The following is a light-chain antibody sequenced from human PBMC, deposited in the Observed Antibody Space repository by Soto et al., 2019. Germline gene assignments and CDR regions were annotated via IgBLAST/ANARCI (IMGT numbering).Light chain of an antibody. CDR1: SSDVGGYNY. V-gene: IGLV2-8*01. CDR2: EVN. J-gene: IGLJ1*01. Sequence: QSALTQPPSASGSPGQSAAFSGPGTSSDVGGYNYVSWYQQHPGKAPKLMIYEVNKRPSGVPDRFSGSKSGNTASLTVSGLQAEDEADYYCSSYAGSSNVFGTGTKVTVL. CDR3: SSYAGSSNV.